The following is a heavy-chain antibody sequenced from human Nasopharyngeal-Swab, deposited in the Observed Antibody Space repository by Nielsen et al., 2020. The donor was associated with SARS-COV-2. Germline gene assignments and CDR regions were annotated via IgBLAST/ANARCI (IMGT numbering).Heavy chain of an antibody. V-gene: IGHV3-7*04. Sequence: GGSLRLSCVVSGFTFSNAWMSWVRQAPGKGLEWVANIKQDGSEKYYVDSVKGRFTISRDNAKNSLYLQMNSLRAEDTAVYYCARGLRGSYWVYWGQGTLVTVSS. CDR2: IKQDGSEK. J-gene: IGHJ4*02. CDR3: ARGLRGSYWVY. D-gene: IGHD1-26*01. CDR1: GFTFSNAW.